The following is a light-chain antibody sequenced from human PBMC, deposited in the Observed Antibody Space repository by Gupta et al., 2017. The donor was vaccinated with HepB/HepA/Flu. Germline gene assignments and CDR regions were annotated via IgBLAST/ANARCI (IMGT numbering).Light chain of an antibody. J-gene: IGLJ2*01. V-gene: IGLV2-14*03. CDR1: SSDVGGYNS. Sequence: QSGLTQPASVSGSPGQSITIPCTGTSSDVGGYNSVSWSQQYPGRAPKLLIYDVSNRPSGVSNRFSGSKTGNSASLTISGLQAEDEAVYYCTSFRSGSTLVIFGGGTELTVL. CDR2: DVS. CDR3: TSFRSGSTLVI.